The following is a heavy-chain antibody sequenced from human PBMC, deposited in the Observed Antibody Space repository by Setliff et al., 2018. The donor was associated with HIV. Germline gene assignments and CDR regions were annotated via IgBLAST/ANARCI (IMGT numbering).Heavy chain of an antibody. D-gene: IGHD2-8*01. CDR3: VRLTADRTNYYYYMDV. CDR1: GYTFINFG. CDR2: ISAYNGNT. J-gene: IGHJ6*03. Sequence: ASVKVSCKASGYTFINFGITWVRQAPGQGLEWMGWISAYNGNTNFAQKFRGRVTMTTDISTNTAYMEVRSLSFDDTAVYYCVRLTADRTNYYYYMDVWGKGTTVTVSS. V-gene: IGHV1-18*04.